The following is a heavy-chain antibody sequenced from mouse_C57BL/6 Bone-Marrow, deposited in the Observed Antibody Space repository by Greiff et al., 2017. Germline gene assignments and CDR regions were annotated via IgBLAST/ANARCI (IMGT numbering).Heavy chain of an antibody. J-gene: IGHJ3*01. CDR2: IDPNRGGT. CDR1: GYTFTSYW. Sequence: QVQLKQPGAELVKPGASVKLSCKASGYTFTSYWMHWVKQRPGRGLEWIGRIDPNRGGTKYNEKFKSKATLTVYKPSSSAYMQLSSLTSEDSAVYYCAREGNDYDDGSWFAYWGQGTLVTVSA. D-gene: IGHD2-4*01. V-gene: IGHV1-72*01. CDR3: AREGNDYDDGSWFAY.